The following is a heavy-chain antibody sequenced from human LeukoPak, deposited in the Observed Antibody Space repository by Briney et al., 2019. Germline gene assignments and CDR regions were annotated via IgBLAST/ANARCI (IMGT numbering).Heavy chain of an antibody. V-gene: IGHV4-59*01. D-gene: IGHD3-10*01. Sequence: KSSETLSLTCTVSGGSISSYYWSWIRQPPGKGLEWIGYIYYSGSTNYNPSLKSRVTISVDTSKNQFSLKLSSVTAADTAVYYCARVIIVTMARGWFDPWGQGTLVTVSS. J-gene: IGHJ5*02. CDR2: IYYSGST. CDR1: GGSISSYY. CDR3: ARVIIVTMARGWFDP.